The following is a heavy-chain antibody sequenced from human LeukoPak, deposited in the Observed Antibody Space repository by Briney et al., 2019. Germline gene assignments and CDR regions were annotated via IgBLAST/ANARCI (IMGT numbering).Heavy chain of an antibody. J-gene: IGHJ6*03. CDR2: INAGNGNT. CDR3: AAGKDIVVVPAAMNYYYYMDV. V-gene: IGHV1-3*03. D-gene: IGHD2-2*01. CDR1: GYTFTSYA. Sequence: GASVKVSCKASGYTFTSYAMHWVRQAPGQRLEWMGWINAGNGNTKYSQEFQGRVTITRDTSASTAYMELSSLRSEDTAVYYCAAGKDIVVVPAAMNYYYYMDVWGKGTTVTISS.